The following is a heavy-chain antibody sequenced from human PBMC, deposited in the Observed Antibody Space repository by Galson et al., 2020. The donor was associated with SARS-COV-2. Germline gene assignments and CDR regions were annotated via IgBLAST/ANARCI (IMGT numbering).Heavy chain of an antibody. D-gene: IGHD6-25*01. Sequence: QLGESLKISCVASGFTFSSYPMHWVRQAPGKGLEWVAVLSYDGSNKYYADSVKGRFTISRDNAKNTVFLQMDSLRAEDTAVYYCTRARDAASYYVFWGPGILVTVS. J-gene: IGHJ4*02. CDR2: LSYDGSNK. CDR1: GFTFSSYP. CDR3: TRARDAASYYVF. V-gene: IGHV3-30*04.